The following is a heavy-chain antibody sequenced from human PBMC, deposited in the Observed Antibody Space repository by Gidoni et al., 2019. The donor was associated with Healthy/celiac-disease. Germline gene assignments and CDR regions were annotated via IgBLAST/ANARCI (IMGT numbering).Heavy chain of an antibody. V-gene: IGHV1-69*01. Sequence: QVQLVQSGAEVKKPGSSVKVSCKASGGTFSSYAISWVRQAPGQGLEWMGGIIPIFGTANYAQKFQGRVTITADESTSTAYMELSSLRSEDTAVYYCARDKGDYYDSSGYYYVGDAFDIWGQGTMVTVSS. CDR1: GGTFSSYA. D-gene: IGHD3-22*01. CDR2: IIPIFGTA. CDR3: ARDKGDYYDSSGYYYVGDAFDI. J-gene: IGHJ3*02.